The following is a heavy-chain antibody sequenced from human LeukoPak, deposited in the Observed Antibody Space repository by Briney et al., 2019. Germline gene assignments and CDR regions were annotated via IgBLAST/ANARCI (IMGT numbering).Heavy chain of an antibody. CDR3: ARRENYQMLYAFDL. Sequence: SETLSLTCVVSGGSISTTNWWSWVRQSPGTGLEWIGEVFHSGTTNYNPSLQGRVTISVDKSTNYFSLELSSVTAADTAVYYCARRENYQMLYAFDLWGQGTMVTVSS. J-gene: IGHJ3*01. CDR1: GGSISTTNW. CDR2: VFHSGTT. D-gene: IGHD2-2*01. V-gene: IGHV4-4*02.